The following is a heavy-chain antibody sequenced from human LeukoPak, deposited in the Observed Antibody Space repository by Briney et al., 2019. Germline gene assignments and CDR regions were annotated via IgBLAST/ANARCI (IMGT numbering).Heavy chain of an antibody. Sequence: SETLSLTCTVSGGSISSSSYYWGWIRQPPGKGLGWIGSIYYSGSTYYNPSLKSRVTISVDTSKNQFSLKLSSGTAADTAVYYCARSIAVASTAEYFQHWGQGTLVTVSS. V-gene: IGHV4-39*01. CDR3: ARSIAVASTAEYFQH. J-gene: IGHJ1*01. CDR1: GGSISSSSYY. D-gene: IGHD6-19*01. CDR2: IYYSGST.